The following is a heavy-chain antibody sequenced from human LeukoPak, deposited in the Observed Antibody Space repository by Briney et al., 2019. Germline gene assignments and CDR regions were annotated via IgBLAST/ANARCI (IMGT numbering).Heavy chain of an antibody. Sequence: GGSLRLSCAASGVAFSSYHMHWVRQAPGKGLEYVSGISSNGGSTYYANSVKGRFTISRDNSKNTLYLQIGSLRAEDMAVYYCARSRGYDTSDFDYWGQGTLVTVSS. CDR1: GVAFSSYH. D-gene: IGHD5-12*01. V-gene: IGHV3-64*01. J-gene: IGHJ4*02. CDR2: ISSNGGST. CDR3: ARSRGYDTSDFDY.